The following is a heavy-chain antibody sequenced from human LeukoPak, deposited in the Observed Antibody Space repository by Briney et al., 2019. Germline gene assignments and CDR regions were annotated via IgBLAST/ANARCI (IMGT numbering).Heavy chain of an antibody. V-gene: IGHV4-59*01. J-gene: IGHJ3*02. Sequence: SETLSLICTVSGGSISSYYWSWIRQPPGKGLEWIGYIYYSGSTNYNPSLKSRVTISVDTSKNQFSLKLSSVTAADTAVYYCARDYYDSSGYYYGDAFDIWGQGTMVTVSS. CDR2: IYYSGST. D-gene: IGHD3-22*01. CDR1: GGSISSYY. CDR3: ARDYYDSSGYYYGDAFDI.